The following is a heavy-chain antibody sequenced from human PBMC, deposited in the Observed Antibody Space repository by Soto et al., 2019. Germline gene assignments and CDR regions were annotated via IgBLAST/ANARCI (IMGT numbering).Heavy chain of an antibody. CDR3: ARRLVTYSHDY. CDR1: GGSISSGGYY. Sequence: QVQLQESGPGLVKPSQTLSLTCTVSGGSISSGGYYWSWIRQHPGKGLEWIGYIYYSGSTYYNPYLTRRVTRSVDTSKNQFSLKLSSVTAADTAVYYCARRLVTYSHDYWGQGTLVTVSS. CDR2: IYYSGST. J-gene: IGHJ4*02. D-gene: IGHD3-16*01. V-gene: IGHV4-31*03.